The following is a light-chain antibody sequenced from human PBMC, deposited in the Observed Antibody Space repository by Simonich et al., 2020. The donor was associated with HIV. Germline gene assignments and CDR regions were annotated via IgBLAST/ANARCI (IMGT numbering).Light chain of an antibody. CDR1: SSDVRNYDY. Sequence: QSALTQSASVSGSPGQSITISCTGTSSDVRNYDYVSWYQQHPGKAPKRLIYDVSNRPAGVSNRFSGSKSDNTAFLTISGLQAEDEADYYCSSYTSSSTLVFGGGTKLTVL. CDR2: DVS. V-gene: IGLV2-14*03. CDR3: SSYTSSSTLV. J-gene: IGLJ3*02.